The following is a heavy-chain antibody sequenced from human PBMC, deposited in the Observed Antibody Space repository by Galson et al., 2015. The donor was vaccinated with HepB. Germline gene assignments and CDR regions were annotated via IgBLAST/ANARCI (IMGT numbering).Heavy chain of an antibody. V-gene: IGHV3-7*03. Sequence: SLRLSCAASGFTFSNYWMSWFRQAPGKGLEWVANIKKDGSEKYYVDSVKGRFTISRDNAKNSLYLQTNSLRAEDTAVYYCAREATGDYWGQGTLVTVSS. D-gene: IGHD3-10*01. CDR2: IKKDGSEK. CDR1: GFTFSNYW. CDR3: AREATGDY. J-gene: IGHJ4*02.